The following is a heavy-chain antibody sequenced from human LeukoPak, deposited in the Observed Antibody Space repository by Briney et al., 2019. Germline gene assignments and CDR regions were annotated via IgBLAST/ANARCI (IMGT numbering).Heavy chain of an antibody. J-gene: IGHJ4*02. CDR1: VFSFSTYA. CDR2: ISYDETNK. D-gene: IGHD3-10*01. CDR3: ARDRETYYYGSGSYSTFDY. Sequence: GGSLRLSCAASVFSFSTYAMHWVRQAPGKGLEWVAVISYDETNKYYADSVQGRFTISRDNSKNTLYLQMNSLRAEDTAVYYCARDRETYYYGSGSYSTFDYWGQGTLVTVSS. V-gene: IGHV3-30*04.